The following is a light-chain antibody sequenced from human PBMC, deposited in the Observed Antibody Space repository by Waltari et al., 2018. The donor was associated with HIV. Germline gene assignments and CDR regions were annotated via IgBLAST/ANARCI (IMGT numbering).Light chain of an antibody. J-gene: IGKJ1*01. CDR2: KAS. Sequence: DIQMTQSPSPLSASVGDRVTITCRASQTISNWLAWYQQKTGKAPKLLNYKASNLESGVPSRFSGSGSVTEFTLTITSLQPDDFATYYCQQYNSYSSFGQGTKVEIK. V-gene: IGKV1-5*03. CDR3: QQYNSYSS. CDR1: QTISNW.